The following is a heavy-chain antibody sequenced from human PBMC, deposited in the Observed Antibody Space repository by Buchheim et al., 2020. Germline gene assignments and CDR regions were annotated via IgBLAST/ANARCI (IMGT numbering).Heavy chain of an antibody. J-gene: IGHJ4*02. Sequence: QVQLQQWGAGLLKPSETLSLTCAVYGGSFSGYYWSWIRQPPGKGLEWIGEITHSGSTNYNPSLKSRVTISVDTSKNQFFLKVNSVTAADRAVYYCARGSGWFPFDYWGQGTL. CDR3: ARGSGWFPFDY. CDR2: ITHSGST. CDR1: GGSFSGYY. V-gene: IGHV4-34*01. D-gene: IGHD6-19*01.